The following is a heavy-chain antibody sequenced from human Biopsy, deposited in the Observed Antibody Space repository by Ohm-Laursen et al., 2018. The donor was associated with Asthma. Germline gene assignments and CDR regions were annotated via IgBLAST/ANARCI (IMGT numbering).Heavy chain of an antibody. CDR1: GGSFSGYY. CDR2: INHSGST. V-gene: IGHV4-34*01. Sequence: GTLSLTCDVYGGSFSGYYWSWIRQPPGKGLEWIGEINHSGSTNYNPSLKSRVTISVDTSKNQFSLKLSSVTAADTAVYYCARAGQCSSTSCYNPGWFDPWGQGTLVTVSS. CDR3: ARAGQCSSTSCYNPGWFDP. J-gene: IGHJ5*02. D-gene: IGHD2-2*01.